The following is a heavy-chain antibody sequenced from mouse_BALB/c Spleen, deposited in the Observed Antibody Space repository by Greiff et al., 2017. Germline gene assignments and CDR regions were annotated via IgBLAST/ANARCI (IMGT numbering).Heavy chain of an antibody. Sequence: VKLMESGPGLVAPSQSLSITCTVSGFSLTGYGVNWVRQPPGKGLGWWGLIWGEGSTDYNSALKSRLSISKDNSKSQVFLKMNSLQTDDTARYYCARDRRYEGFAYWGQGTLVTVSA. D-gene: IGHD2-14*01. V-gene: IGHV2-6-7*01. J-gene: IGHJ3*01. CDR1: GFSLTGYG. CDR3: ARDRRYEGFAY. CDR2: IWGEGST.